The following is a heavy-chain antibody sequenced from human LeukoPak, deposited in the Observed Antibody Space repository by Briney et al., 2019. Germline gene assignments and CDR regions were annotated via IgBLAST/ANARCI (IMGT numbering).Heavy chain of an antibody. J-gene: IGHJ5*02. D-gene: IGHD2-15*01. CDR3: ARADIVVVVAPNWFDP. CDR1: VYTFTRYY. V-gene: IGHV1-2*02. CDR2: INPNSGGT. Sequence: ASVKVSCKASVYTFTRYYMHWVRQAPGQGLEWMGWINPNSGGTNYAQKFQGRVTMTRDTSISTAYMELSRVRSDDTAVNYRARADIVVVVAPNWFDPWGQGTLVTVSS.